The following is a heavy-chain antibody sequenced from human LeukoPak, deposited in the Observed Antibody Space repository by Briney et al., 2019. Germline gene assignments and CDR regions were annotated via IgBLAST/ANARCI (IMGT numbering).Heavy chain of an antibody. CDR2: INPNSGGT. CDR1: GYTFTGYY. D-gene: IGHD5-12*01. J-gene: IGHJ4*02. Sequence: ASMKVSCKASGYTFTGYYIHWLRQAPGQGLEWMGFINPNSGGTNYAQKFQGRVTMTRDTSISTAYMELSSLTSDDTAVYYCAKDQGDIVVRYCFDYWGQGTLVTVSS. V-gene: IGHV1-2*02. CDR3: AKDQGDIVVRYCFDY.